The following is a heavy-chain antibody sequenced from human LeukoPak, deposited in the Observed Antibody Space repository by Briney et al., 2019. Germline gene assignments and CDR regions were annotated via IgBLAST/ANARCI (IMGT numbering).Heavy chain of an antibody. J-gene: IGHJ4*02. CDR2: VYYSGST. D-gene: IGHD3-10*01. V-gene: IGHV4-39*07. Sequence: SETLSLTCTVSGGSISSSSYYWGWIRQPPGKGLEWIGSVYYSGSTYYNPSLKSRVTISVDTSKNQLSLKLSSVTAADTAVYYCARNPITMVRGVIIFDYWGQGTLVTVSS. CDR3: ARNPITMVRGVIIFDY. CDR1: GGSISSSSYY.